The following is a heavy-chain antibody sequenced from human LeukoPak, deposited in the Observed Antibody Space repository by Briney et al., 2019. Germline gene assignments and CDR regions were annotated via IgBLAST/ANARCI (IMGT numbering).Heavy chain of an antibody. CDR1: GYTFTGYF. D-gene: IGHD6-19*01. J-gene: IGHJ5*02. Sequence: GASVKVSCKASGYTFTGYFIHWVRQAPGQGLEWMGWINPNSGDTNYAQKFQGRVTMTRDMSITTAYMELTSLINDDMAVYYCARGGMAVTDTERGWFDPWGQGTLVTVSS. CDR3: ARGGMAVTDTERGWFDP. V-gene: IGHV1-2*02. CDR2: INPNSGDT.